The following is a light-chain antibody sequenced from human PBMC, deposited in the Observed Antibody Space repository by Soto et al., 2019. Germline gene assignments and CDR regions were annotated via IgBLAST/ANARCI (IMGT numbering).Light chain of an antibody. CDR3: QQRSNWPPST. Sequence: EIVLTQCPATLSLSPGESATLACRASQSVSRYLAWYQQKPGQAPRLLIYDASNRATGIPARFSGSGSGTDFTLTISSLEPEDFAVYYCQQRSNWPPSTFGQGTRLEIK. CDR1: QSVSRY. CDR2: DAS. V-gene: IGKV3-11*01. J-gene: IGKJ5*01.